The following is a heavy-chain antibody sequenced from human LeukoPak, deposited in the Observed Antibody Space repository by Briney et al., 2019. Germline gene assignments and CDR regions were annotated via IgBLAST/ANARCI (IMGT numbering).Heavy chain of an antibody. D-gene: IGHD2-21*02. V-gene: IGHV5-51*01. CDR3: AIPPGYCGNDCSFDH. J-gene: IGHJ4*02. CDR2: IYPGDYET. Sequence: GESLKISCEGSGCSFSNYWIGWVRQMPGIGLEWMGIIYPGDYETRYSPSFQGLVTISVDKSISTAYLQWSSLKASDTAMYYCAIPPGYCGNDCSFDHWGQGTLVTVSS. CDR1: GCSFSNYW.